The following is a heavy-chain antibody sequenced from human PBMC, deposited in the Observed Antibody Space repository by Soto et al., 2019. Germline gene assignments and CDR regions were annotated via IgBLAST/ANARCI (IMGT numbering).Heavy chain of an antibody. V-gene: IGHV1-18*01. CDR3: ATVYSGTYYFVY. J-gene: IGHJ4*02. CDR2: ISAYNGNT. CDR1: GYTFTSYG. D-gene: IGHD1-26*01. Sequence: GASVKVSCKAWGYTFTSYGISWGRQAPGQGLEWMGWISAYNGNTNYAQKLQGRVTMTTDTSTSTAYMELRSLRSDDTAVYYCATVYSGTYYFVYRGQGTLVTVSS.